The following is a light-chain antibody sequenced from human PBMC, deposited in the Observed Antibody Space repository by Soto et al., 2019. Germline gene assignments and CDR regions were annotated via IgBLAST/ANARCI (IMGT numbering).Light chain of an antibody. CDR1: RSVNNN. Sequence: EIVLAQSPGTLSLSPGETASLSCRAERSVNNNLAWFHQKPGHAPRLLIYDAYNRATGIPPRFSGSGSGTEFTLTISSLQSEDFAVYYCQHYNNWPFTLGQGTK. CDR3: QHYNNWPFT. CDR2: DAY. V-gene: IGKV3D-15*01. J-gene: IGKJ2*01.